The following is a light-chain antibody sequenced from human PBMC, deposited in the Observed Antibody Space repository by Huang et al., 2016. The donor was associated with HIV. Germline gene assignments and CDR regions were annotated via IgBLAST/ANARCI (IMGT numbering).Light chain of an antibody. V-gene: IGKV1-27*01. CDR2: GTV. CDR1: QGSYHY. CDR3: QNYGSAPSLT. Sequence: DIQMTQSPSSLSASVGDRVNITCRASQGSYHYLAWYQQKPGQFPRFLVYGTVTVPSGVPSRFSGSGSGTDFTLTISSLQPEDAATYYCQNYGSAPSLTFGGGTKVEI. J-gene: IGKJ4*01.